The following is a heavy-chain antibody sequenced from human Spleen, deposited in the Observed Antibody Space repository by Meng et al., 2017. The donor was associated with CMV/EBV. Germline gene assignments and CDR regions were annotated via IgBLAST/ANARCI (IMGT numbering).Heavy chain of an antibody. CDR3: ARGLLRGAPHYFDY. V-gene: IGHV1-69*05. D-gene: IGHD3-10*01. CDR1: GYTFTSYD. J-gene: IGHJ4*02. Sequence: SVKVSCKASGYTFTSYDINWVRQATGQGLEWMGGIIPIFGTANYAQKFQGRVTITTDESTSTAYMELSSLRSEDTAVYYCARGLLRGAPHYFDYWGQGTLVTVSS. CDR2: IIPIFGTA.